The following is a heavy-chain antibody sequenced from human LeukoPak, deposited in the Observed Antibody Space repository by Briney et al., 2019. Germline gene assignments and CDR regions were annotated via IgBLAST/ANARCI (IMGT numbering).Heavy chain of an antibody. CDR3: TTDSYYDILTGDFNDAFDI. V-gene: IGHV3-15*01. D-gene: IGHD3-9*01. CDR1: GFTFNNAW. CDR2: IKSKTDGGTT. J-gene: IGHJ3*02. Sequence: GGSLRLSCAASGFTFNNAWMSWVRQAPGKGLEWVGRIKSKTDGGTTDYAAPVKGRFTISRDDSKNTLYLQMNSLKTEDTAVYYCTTDSYYDILTGDFNDAFDIWGQGTMVTVSS.